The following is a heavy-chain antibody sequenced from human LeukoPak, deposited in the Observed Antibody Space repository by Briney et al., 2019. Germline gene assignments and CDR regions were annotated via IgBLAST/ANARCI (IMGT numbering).Heavy chain of an antibody. J-gene: IGHJ4*02. CDR3: GKGDYDSSGYYVY. CDR1: GFTFSSYA. Sequence: GGSLRLSCAASGFTFSSYAMSWVRQAPGKGLEWVSAISGSGVSTYYADSVKGRFTISRDNSKNTLYLQMNSLRAEDTAVYYCGKGDYDSSGYYVYWGQGTLVTVSS. CDR2: ISGSGVST. V-gene: IGHV3-23*01. D-gene: IGHD3-22*01.